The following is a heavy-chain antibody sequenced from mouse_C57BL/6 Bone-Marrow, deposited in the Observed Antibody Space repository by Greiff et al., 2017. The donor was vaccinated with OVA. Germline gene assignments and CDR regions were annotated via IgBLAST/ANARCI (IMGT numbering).Heavy chain of an antibody. V-gene: IGHV1-82*01. CDR3: ESRDYGNPFAY. CDR1: GYAFSSSW. J-gene: IGHJ3*01. Sequence: VQLQQSGPELVKPGASVKISCKASGYAFSSSWMNWVKQRPGKGLEWIGRIYPGDGDTNYNGKFKGKATLTADKSSSTAYMRLSSLTSEDSAVYFGESRDYGNPFAYWGQGTLVTVSA. D-gene: IGHD2-1*01. CDR2: IYPGDGDT.